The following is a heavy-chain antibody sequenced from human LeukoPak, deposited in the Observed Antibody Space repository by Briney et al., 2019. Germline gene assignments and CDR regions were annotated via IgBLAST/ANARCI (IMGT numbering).Heavy chain of an antibody. CDR3: AKYGFSYCSGTSCIPH. J-gene: IGHJ4*02. V-gene: IGHV4-34*01. CDR1: GGSFSSEF. D-gene: IGHD2-2*01. Sequence: SETLSLTCAVYGGSFSSEFWGWLRHPPGKGLGWIGEINHSGSTNYKPSLKSRVTISVDTSKNHFSLKLSSVTAADTAVYYCAKYGFSYCSGTSCIPHWGQGTLVTVSS. CDR2: INHSGST.